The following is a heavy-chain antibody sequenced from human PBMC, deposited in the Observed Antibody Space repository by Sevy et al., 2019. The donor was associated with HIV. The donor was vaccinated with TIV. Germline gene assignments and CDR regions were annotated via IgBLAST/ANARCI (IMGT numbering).Heavy chain of an antibody. CDR2: IYYSGST. V-gene: IGHV4-31*03. CDR3: AREHGVRAMVKPPYNWFDP. Sequence: SETLSLTCTVSGGSISSGGYYWSWIRQHPGKGLEWIGYIYYSGSTYYNPSLKSRVTISVDTSKNEFSLKLGSVTAAETAVYYCAREHGVRAMVKPPYNWFDPWGQGTLIIVSS. D-gene: IGHD5-18*01. J-gene: IGHJ5*02. CDR1: GGSISSGGYY.